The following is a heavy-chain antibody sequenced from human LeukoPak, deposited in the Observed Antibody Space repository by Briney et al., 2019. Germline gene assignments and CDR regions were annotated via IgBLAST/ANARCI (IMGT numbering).Heavy chain of an antibody. CDR2: INPNSGGT. Sequence: ASVKVSCKASGYTFTGYYMHWVRQAPGQGLEWMGWINPNSGGTNYAQKFQGRVTMTRDTSISTAYMELSRLRSDDTAVYYCARVDFWSGYYGIDYWGQGTLVTVSS. J-gene: IGHJ4*02. CDR1: GYTFTGYY. V-gene: IGHV1-2*02. D-gene: IGHD3-3*01. CDR3: ARVDFWSGYYGIDY.